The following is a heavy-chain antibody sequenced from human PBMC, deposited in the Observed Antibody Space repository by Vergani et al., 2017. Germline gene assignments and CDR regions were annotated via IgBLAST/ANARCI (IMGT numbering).Heavy chain of an antibody. CDR2: ISWNGGSI. Sequence: EVQLVESGGGLVQPGRSLRLSCAASGFTFDDYAMHWVRQAPGKGLEWVSGISWNGGSIGYADSVKGRFTISRDNAKNSLYLQMNSLRAEDTALYYCAKDITVVPAAMDVWGKGTTVTVSS. D-gene: IGHD2-2*01. CDR3: AKDITVVPAAMDV. J-gene: IGHJ6*04. CDR1: GFTFDDYA. V-gene: IGHV3-9*01.